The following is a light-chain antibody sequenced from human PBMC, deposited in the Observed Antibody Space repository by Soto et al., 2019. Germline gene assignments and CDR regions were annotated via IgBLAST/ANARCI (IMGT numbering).Light chain of an antibody. Sequence: EIVLTQSPATLSLSPGERATLSCRASQSVSSYLAWYQQNPGQAPRLLIYDASNRATGIPARFSGSGSGTEFTLTICIPEPEVYAVYYCQHRSNWLTFGGGTKVEIK. CDR2: DAS. CDR3: QHRSNWLT. V-gene: IGKV3-11*01. CDR1: QSVSSY. J-gene: IGKJ4*01.